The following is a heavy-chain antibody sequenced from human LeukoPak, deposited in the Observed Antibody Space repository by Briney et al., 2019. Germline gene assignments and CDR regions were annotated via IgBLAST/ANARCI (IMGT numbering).Heavy chain of an antibody. V-gene: IGHV3-23*01. CDR2: ISGSGDRT. D-gene: IGHD1-26*01. J-gene: IGHJ3*02. CDR1: GFTFRNYG. CDR3: ARSELPYDAFDI. Sequence: GGSLRLSCAVSGFTFRNYGMNWVRQAPGMGLEWVSGISGSGDRTYYADSVKGRFTISRDNSKNTLYLQMNSLRAEDTAVYYCARSELPYDAFDIWAKGQWSPSLQ.